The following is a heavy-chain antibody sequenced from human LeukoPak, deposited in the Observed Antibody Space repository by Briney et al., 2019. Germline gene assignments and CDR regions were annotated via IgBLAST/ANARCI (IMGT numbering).Heavy chain of an antibody. J-gene: IGHJ6*03. D-gene: IGHD3-3*01. CDR2: IYASGST. CDR3: ARAVYFWSGYPPYYYYMDV. Sequence: PSETLSLTCTVSGGSISSYYWSWIRQPAGKGLEWIGRIYASGSTYYNPSLKSRVTMSVDTSKNQFSLKLSSVTAADTAVYYCARAVYFWSGYPPYYYYMDVWGKGTTVTVSS. V-gene: IGHV4-4*07. CDR1: GGSISSYY.